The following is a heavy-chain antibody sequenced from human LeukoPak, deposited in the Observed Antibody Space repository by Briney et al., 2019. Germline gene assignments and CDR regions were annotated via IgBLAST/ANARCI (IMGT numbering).Heavy chain of an antibody. J-gene: IGHJ4*02. Sequence: GGSLSLSCAASGFTFSSYSMNWVRQAPGKGLEWVSYISSSSSTIYYADSVKGRFTISRDNAKNSLYLQMNSLRAEDTAVYYCARASLYYYGSGSSDYWGQGTLVTVSS. D-gene: IGHD3-10*01. CDR1: GFTFSSYS. CDR2: ISSSSSTI. CDR3: ARASLYYYGSGSSDY. V-gene: IGHV3-48*01.